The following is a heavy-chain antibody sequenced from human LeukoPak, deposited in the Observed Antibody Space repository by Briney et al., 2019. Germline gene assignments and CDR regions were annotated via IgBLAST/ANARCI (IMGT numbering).Heavy chain of an antibody. V-gene: IGHV1-2*06. D-gene: IGHD1-20*01. CDR3: ARGRGVTDTQP. CDR2: INPNSGGT. J-gene: IGHJ5*02. CDR1: GYTFTGYY. Sequence: ASVKVACKASGYTFTGYYMHWVRQAPGQGLEWMGRINPNSGGTNYAQKFQGRVTMTRDTSINTVYMELSRLRSDDTAVYYCARGRGVTDTQPWGQGTLVTVSS.